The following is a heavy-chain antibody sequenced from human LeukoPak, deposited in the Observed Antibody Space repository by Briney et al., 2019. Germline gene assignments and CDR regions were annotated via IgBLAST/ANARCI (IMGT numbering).Heavy chain of an antibody. J-gene: IGHJ4*02. CDR2: IYYSGST. CDR3: ARGGKWLYYFDY. Sequence: SETLSLTCTVSGGSISSSSYHWGWIRQPPGKGLEWIGSIYYSGSTYYNPSLKSRVTISVDTSKNQFSLKLTSVTAADTAVYYCARGGKWLYYFDYWGQGTLVTVSS. V-gene: IGHV4-39*07. D-gene: IGHD6-19*01. CDR1: GGSISSSSYH.